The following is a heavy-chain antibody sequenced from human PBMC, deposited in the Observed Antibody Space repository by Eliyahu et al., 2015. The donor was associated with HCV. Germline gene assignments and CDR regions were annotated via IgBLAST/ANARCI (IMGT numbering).Heavy chain of an antibody. Sequence: QVHLVQSGXEVRKPGAXXKVSCXXSGYTFPRYYIHWVRQAPGQGXEWXGIINTSAGSTDYAQQFQGRVTMTRDTSTSTVYMELSSLRADDTAVYYCAREVDYIPEYWGQGTLVTVSS. J-gene: IGHJ4*02. CDR1: GYTFPRYY. V-gene: IGHV1-46*03. CDR3: AREVDYIPEY. D-gene: IGHD4-11*01. CDR2: INTSAGST.